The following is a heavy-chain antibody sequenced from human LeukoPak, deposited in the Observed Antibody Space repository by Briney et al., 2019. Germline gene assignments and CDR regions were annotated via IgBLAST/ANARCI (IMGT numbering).Heavy chain of an antibody. D-gene: IGHD2-15*01. V-gene: IGHV4-39*01. CDR3: ARLHRWVVVAATGRSDY. Sequence: PSETLSLTCTVSGGSISSSSYYWGWIRQPPGKGLEWIVSIYYSGSTYYNPSLKSRVTISVDTSKNQFSLKLSSVTAADTAVYYCARLHRWVVVAATGRSDYWGQGTLVTVSS. CDR1: GGSISSSSYY. J-gene: IGHJ4*02. CDR2: IYYSGST.